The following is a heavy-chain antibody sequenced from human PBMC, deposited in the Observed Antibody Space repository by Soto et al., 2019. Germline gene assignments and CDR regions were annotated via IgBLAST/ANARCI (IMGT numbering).Heavy chain of an antibody. CDR3: AHGKGHDSSGYYHPVADY. J-gene: IGHJ4*02. V-gene: IGHV3-23*01. D-gene: IGHD3-22*01. CDR2: ISDDGGAT. Sequence: EVQLLESGGELVQPGGSLRLSCVASGFTFSRSAMTWVRQAPGQGLEWVSGISDDGGATYYADSVKGRFTISRDTSENTLFLLMNSLRADATAVYYCAHGKGHDSSGYYHPVADYWGQGTLVTVSS. CDR1: GFTFSRSA.